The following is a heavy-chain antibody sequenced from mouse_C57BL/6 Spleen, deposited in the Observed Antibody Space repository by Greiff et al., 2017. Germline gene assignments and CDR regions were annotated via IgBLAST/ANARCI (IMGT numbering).Heavy chain of an antibody. J-gene: IGHJ2*01. CDR2: IDPSDSET. CDR3: ARGYYDYERGFDY. D-gene: IGHD2-4*01. CDR1: GYTFTSYW. V-gene: IGHV1-52*01. Sequence: QVQLQQPGAELVRPGSSVKLSCKASGYTFTSYWMHWVKQRPIQVLEWIGNIDPSDSETPYNQKFKDTATLPVDTSSSTAYMQLSSLTSEDSAVYYCARGYYDYERGFDYWGQGTTLTVSS.